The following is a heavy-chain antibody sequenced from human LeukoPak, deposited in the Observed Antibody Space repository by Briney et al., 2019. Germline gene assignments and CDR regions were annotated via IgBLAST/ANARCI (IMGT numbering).Heavy chain of an antibody. CDR3: ARQDVAWNDVYWFDP. D-gene: IGHD1-1*01. V-gene: IGHV3-21*01. CDR2: ISSSGNAI. CDR1: GFTFSTYT. Sequence: KTGGSLRLSWAASGFTFSTYTMNWVRQAPGKGLEWVSSISSSGNAINYADSAKGRFTISRDNANNSLYLQMSSLRAEDTAVYYCARQDVAWNDVYWFDPWGQGTLVTVSS. J-gene: IGHJ5*02.